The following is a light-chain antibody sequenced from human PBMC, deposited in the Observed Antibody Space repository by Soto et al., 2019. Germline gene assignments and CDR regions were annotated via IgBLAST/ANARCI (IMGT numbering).Light chain of an antibody. J-gene: IGKJ5*01. CDR2: SAS. CDR1: QGISRS. Sequence: DIQMTQSPSSVSSSVGDRVTITCEASQGISRSLAWYQQKPGKAPKLLIYSASSLQSGAPSRFSGSGFGTDFTLTISSLQPEDFATYYCQQADTFPITFGQGTRLEI. CDR3: QQADTFPIT. V-gene: IGKV1D-12*01.